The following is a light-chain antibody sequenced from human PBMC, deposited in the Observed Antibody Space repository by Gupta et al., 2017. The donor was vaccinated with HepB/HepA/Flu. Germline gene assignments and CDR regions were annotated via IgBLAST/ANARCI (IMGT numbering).Light chain of an antibody. CDR2: GAS. Sequence: EIVMTQSPATLSVSPGERATLSCRASQSVSSNLAWYQQKPGQAPRLLIYGASTRATGIPARSSGSGSGTEFTLTISSLQSEDFAVYYCQQYNTWPPRTFGQGTKVEIK. J-gene: IGKJ1*01. V-gene: IGKV3-15*01. CDR1: QSVSSN. CDR3: QQYNTWPPRT.